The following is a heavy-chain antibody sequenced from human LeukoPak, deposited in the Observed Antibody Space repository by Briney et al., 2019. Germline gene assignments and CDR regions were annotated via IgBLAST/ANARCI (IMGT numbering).Heavy chain of an antibody. J-gene: IGHJ4*02. CDR1: GGTFSSYA. Sequence: ASVTVSCKASGGTFSSYALSWVRQAPGQGLEWVGGIIPIFGTANYAQKFQGRVTITTDESTSTAYIELSSLRSEDTAVYYCARSQIMTIFGVVISSDYFDYWGQGTLVTVSS. D-gene: IGHD3-3*01. CDR2: IIPIFGTA. CDR3: ARSQIMTIFGVVISSDYFDY. V-gene: IGHV1-69*05.